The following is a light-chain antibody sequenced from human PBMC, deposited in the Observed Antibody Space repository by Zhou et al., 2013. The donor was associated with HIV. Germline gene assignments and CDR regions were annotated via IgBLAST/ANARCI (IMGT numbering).Light chain of an antibody. Sequence: EIVLTQSPATLSLSPGERATLSCRASHSVNTYLAWYQQKPGQAPRLLIYDASNRATGIPARFSGSGSGTDFTLTISRLEPEDFAVYYCQQYGSSSWTFGQGTKVEIK. J-gene: IGKJ1*01. CDR1: HSVNTY. CDR2: DAS. V-gene: IGKV3-11*01. CDR3: QQYGSSSWT.